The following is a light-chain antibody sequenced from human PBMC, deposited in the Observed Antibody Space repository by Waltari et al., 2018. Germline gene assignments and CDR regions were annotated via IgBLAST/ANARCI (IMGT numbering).Light chain of an antibody. CDR1: TSNIGGYY. CDR2: DNN. J-gene: IGLJ1*01. CDR3: GVWDNSLGTYI. V-gene: IGLV1-51*01. Sequence: QSVLTQPPSVSGDPGQRVTISCAGSTSNIGGYYVYWYQQFPGTAPKLLIYDNNKRPSGISDRFSGSKSGSAASLTITGLQPGDEADYYCGVWDNSLGTYIFGPATRLSVL.